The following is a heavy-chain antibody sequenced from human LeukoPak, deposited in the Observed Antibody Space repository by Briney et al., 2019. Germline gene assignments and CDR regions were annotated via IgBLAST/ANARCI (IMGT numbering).Heavy chain of an antibody. V-gene: IGHV4-34*01. J-gene: IGHJ5*02. Sequence: SETLSLTCAVYGGSFSGYYWSWIRQPPGKGLEWIGEINHSGSTNYNPSLKSRVTISVDTSKNQISRKLSSVTAADTAVYYCAGDSGYGSYNRFDPWGQGTLVTVSS. CDR2: INHSGST. CDR1: GGSFSGYY. CDR3: AGDSGYGSYNRFDP. D-gene: IGHD5-12*01.